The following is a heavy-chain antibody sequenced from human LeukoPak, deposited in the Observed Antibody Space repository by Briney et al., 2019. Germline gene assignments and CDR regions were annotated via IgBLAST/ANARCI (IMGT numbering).Heavy chain of an antibody. D-gene: IGHD1-20*01. CDR2: IWYDGSNK. J-gene: IGHJ6*02. Sequence: GGSLRLSCAASGFTFSSYGMHWVRQAPGKGLEWVAVIWYDGSNKYYADSVKGRFTISRDNSKNTLYLQMNSLRAEDTAVYYCARAITGNRYYYGMDVWGQGTTVTVSS. CDR1: GFTFSSYG. V-gene: IGHV3-33*01. CDR3: ARAITGNRYYYGMDV.